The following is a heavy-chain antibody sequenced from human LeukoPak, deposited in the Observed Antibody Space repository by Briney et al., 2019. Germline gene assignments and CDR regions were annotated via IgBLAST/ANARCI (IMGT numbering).Heavy chain of an antibody. Sequence: SETLSLTCAVSGGSISNWYWSWIRQPPGKGLEWIGSISTSGSTNYNPSLKSRVIISVDTSKKQFSLKLSSATAADTAVYFCATNQMWGGGYFSYYMDVWGKGTTVTVSS. D-gene: IGHD3-16*01. V-gene: IGHV4-4*09. J-gene: IGHJ6*03. CDR1: GGSISNWY. CDR3: ATNQMWGGGYFSYYMDV. CDR2: ISTSGST.